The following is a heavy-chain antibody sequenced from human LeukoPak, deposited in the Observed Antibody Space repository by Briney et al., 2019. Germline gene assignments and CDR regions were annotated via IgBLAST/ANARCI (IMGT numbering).Heavy chain of an antibody. CDR1: GFTFSSYS. Sequence: PGGSLRLSCAASGFTFSSYSMNWVRQAPGKGLEWVSSISSSSSYIYYADSVKGRFTISRDNSKNTLYLQMNSLRAEDTAVYYCARISGRANYFDYWGQGTLVTVSS. CDR2: ISSSSSYI. D-gene: IGHD1-26*01. J-gene: IGHJ4*02. V-gene: IGHV3-21*01. CDR3: ARISGRANYFDY.